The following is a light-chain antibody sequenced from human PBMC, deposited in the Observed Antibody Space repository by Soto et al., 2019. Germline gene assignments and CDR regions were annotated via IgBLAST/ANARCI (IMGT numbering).Light chain of an antibody. CDR2: DAS. Sequence: EIVLTQSPATLSLSLGERATLSCRASQSVGDYLAWYQQQPGQPPRLLISDASNRAAGIPARFSGSGSGTDFTLTIRSLEPEDFAVYYCQQRGNLYTFGQGTKLEIK. J-gene: IGKJ2*01. CDR1: QSVGDY. V-gene: IGKV3-11*01. CDR3: QQRGNLYT.